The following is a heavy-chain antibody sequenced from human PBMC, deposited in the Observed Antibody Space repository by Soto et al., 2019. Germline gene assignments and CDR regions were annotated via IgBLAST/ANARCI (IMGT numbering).Heavy chain of an antibody. V-gene: IGHV4-39*01. J-gene: IGHJ4*02. CDR2: IYYSGST. CDR3: ARQLDDFWSGYVYYFDY. Sequence: SETLSLTCTVSGGSISSSSYYWGWIRQPPGKGLEWIGSIYYSGSTYYNPSLKSRVTISVDTSKNQFSLKLSSVTAADTAVYYCARQLDDFWSGYVYYFDYWGQGTLVTVSS. D-gene: IGHD3-3*01. CDR1: GGSISSSSYY.